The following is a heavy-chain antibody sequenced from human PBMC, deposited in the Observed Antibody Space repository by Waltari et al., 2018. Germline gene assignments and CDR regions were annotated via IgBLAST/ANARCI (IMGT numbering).Heavy chain of an antibody. CDR3: AGQQLATYYYYYGMDV. CDR2: IWYYGSNK. V-gene: IGHV3-33*01. J-gene: IGHJ6*02. CDR1: GFTFSSYG. D-gene: IGHD6-13*01. Sequence: QVQLVESGGGVVQPGRSLRLSCAASGFTFSSYGMHWVRQAPGKGLEWVAVIWYYGSNKYYADSVKGRFTISRDNSKNTLYLQMNSLRAEDTAVYYCAGQQLATYYYYYGMDVWGQGTTVTVSS.